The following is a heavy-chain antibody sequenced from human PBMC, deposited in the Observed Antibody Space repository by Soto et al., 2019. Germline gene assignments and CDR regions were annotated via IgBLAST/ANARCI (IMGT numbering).Heavy chain of an antibody. CDR2: VSTNDDRT. J-gene: IGHJ4*02. D-gene: IGHD3-22*01. CDR3: ARELNTESSAYYSFAF. Sequence: QVQMVQSGPEVKMPGASVKVSCKTSGYTFTASGLAWLRPAPGQRPEWMGWVSTNDDRTNYARKFQGRVTMTTDRSTTTTSMELRSLGIDDTAVYYCARELNTESSAYYSFAFWGQGTLVTVSS. V-gene: IGHV1-18*01. CDR1: GYTFTASG.